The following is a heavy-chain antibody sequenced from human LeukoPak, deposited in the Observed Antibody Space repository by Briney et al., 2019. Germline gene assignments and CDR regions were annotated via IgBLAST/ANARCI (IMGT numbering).Heavy chain of an antibody. V-gene: IGHV4-39*01. CDR2: IYYSGST. CDR3: ARRNTADGDHAFDY. CDR1: GGSISSSSCY. J-gene: IGHJ4*02. D-gene: IGHD4-17*01. Sequence: SETLSLTCTVSGGSISSSSCYWGWIRQPPGKGLEWIGGIYYSGSTFYNPSLKSRVTISVDTSKNQFSLKLSSVTAADTAVYYCARRNTADGDHAFDYWGQGTLVTVSS.